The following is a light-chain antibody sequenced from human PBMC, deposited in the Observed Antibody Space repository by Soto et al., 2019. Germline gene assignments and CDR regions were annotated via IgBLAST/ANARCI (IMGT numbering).Light chain of an antibody. CDR2: AAS. Sequence: DIQLTQSPSFLSASVGDRVTITCRASQGISSNLAWYQQKPGKAPKLLIYAASTLQSGVPSRFSGSGSGTEFTLTISGLLPEDFATYHCQQLNTLPFTFGQGTRLEIK. J-gene: IGKJ5*01. CDR1: QGISSN. CDR3: QQLNTLPFT. V-gene: IGKV1-9*01.